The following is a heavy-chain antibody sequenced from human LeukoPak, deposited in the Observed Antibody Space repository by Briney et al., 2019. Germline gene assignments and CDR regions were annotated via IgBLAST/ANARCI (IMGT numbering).Heavy chain of an antibody. CDR2: IYYSGST. D-gene: IGHD3-22*01. CDR1: GGSISSGGYY. CDR3: AREQNYYDSSGYRNAFDI. Sequence: PSETLSLTCTVSGGSISSGGYYWSWIRQHPGKGLEGIGYIYYSGSTYYNPSLKSRVTISVDTSKNQFSLKLSSVTAADTAVYYCAREQNYYDSSGYRNAFDIWGQGTMVTVSS. J-gene: IGHJ3*02. V-gene: IGHV4-31*03.